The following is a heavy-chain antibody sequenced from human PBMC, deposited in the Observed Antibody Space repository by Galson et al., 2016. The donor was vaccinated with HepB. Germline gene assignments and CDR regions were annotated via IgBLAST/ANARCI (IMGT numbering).Heavy chain of an antibody. CDR1: GGTFSNYA. CDR2: IIPIYGAA. D-gene: IGHD3-16*01. J-gene: IGHJ6*02. Sequence: SVKVSCKASGGTFSNYAISWVRQAPGQGLEWMGGIIPIYGAANYAQKFQGRVTITADESTSTAYMELSSLRSEDTAMYYCARDLLTFGVPTPIHNGMDVRGQGTTVTVSS. V-gene: IGHV1-69*13. CDR3: ARDLLTFGVPTPIHNGMDV.